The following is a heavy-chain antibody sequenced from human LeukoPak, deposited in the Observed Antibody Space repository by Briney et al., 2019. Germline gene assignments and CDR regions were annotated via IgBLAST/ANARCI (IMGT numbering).Heavy chain of an antibody. CDR1: GYTFTGYY. V-gene: IGHV1-2*02. D-gene: IGHD1-26*01. Sequence: ASVKVSCKASGYTFTGYYLHWVRQAPGQGLEWMGWINAKNGDTEYAQKLQGRVTMTRDTSISTAYMELTSLRYDDTAVYFCARVTSGSYHYWGQGTLVTVFS. J-gene: IGHJ4*02. CDR2: INAKNGDT. CDR3: ARVTSGSYHY.